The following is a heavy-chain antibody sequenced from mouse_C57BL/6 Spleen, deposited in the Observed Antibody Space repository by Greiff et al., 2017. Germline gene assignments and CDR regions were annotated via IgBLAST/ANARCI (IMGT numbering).Heavy chain of an antibody. CDR1: GYSFTGYY. D-gene: IGHD1-1*01. J-gene: IGHJ4*01. Sequence: VQLQQSGPELVKPGASVKISCKASGYSFTGYYMNWVKQSPEKSLEWIGEINPSTGGTTSNQKFKAKATLTVDKSSSTAYMQLKSLTSEDSAVYYCARDDTDHAMDYWGQGTSVTVSS. CDR3: ARDDTDHAMDY. CDR2: INPSTGGT. V-gene: IGHV1-42*01.